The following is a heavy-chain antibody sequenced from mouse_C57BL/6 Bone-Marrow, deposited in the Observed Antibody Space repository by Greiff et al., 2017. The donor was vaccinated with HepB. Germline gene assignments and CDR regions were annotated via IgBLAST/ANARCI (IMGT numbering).Heavy chain of an antibody. D-gene: IGHD2-1*01. CDR2: IYPGSGNT. CDR3: ARSARIYYGNYAMAS. CDR1: GYTFTDYY. Sequence: QVQLQQSGAELVRPGASVKLSCKASGYTFTDYYINWVKQRPGQGLEWIARIYPGSGNTYYNEKFKGKATLTAEKSSSTAYMQLSSLTSEDSAVYFCARSARIYYGNYAMASWGQGTSVTVSS. J-gene: IGHJ4*01. V-gene: IGHV1-76*01.